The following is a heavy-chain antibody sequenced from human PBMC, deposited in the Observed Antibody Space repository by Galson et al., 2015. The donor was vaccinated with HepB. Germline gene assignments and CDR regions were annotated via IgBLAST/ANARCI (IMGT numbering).Heavy chain of an antibody. CDR1: GYSFTSYW. CDR2: IYPGDSDT. CDR3: ARLHGSGSYYYYYGMDV. V-gene: IGHV5-51*01. D-gene: IGHD3-10*01. Sequence: QSGAEVKKPGESLKISCKGSGYSFTSYWIGWVRQMPGKGLEWTGIIYPGDSDTRYSPSFQGQVTISADKSISTAYLQWSSLKASDTAMYYCARLHGSGSYYYYYGMDVWGQGTTITVSS. J-gene: IGHJ6*02.